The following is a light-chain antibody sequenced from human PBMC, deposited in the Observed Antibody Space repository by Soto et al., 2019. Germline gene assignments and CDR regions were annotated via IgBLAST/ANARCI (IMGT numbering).Light chain of an antibody. J-gene: IGKJ4*01. CDR1: QSVSSN. CDR3: QQYNNWPLT. CDR2: GAS. V-gene: IGKV3-15*01. Sequence: EGVMTQSPATLSVSLGDRATLSCRASQSVSSNLAWYQQKPGQGPRLLIYGASTRATGIPARFSGSGSGTEFTLTISSLQSEDFAVYSCQQYNNWPLTFGGGTKVDI.